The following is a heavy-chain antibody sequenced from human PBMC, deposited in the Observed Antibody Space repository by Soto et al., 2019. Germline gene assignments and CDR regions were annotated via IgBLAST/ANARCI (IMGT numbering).Heavy chain of an antibody. J-gene: IGHJ4*02. CDR1: GGSFSGYC. CDR3: ARGRKYYDFWSGYSHPRYYFNY. V-gene: IGHV4-34*01. CDR2: INHSGRT. D-gene: IGHD3-3*01. Sequence: LSLTCAVYGGSFSGYCWSWIRQPPGKGLEWIGEINHSGRTNYNPSLKSRVTISVDTSKSQFSLKLSSVTAADTAVYYCARGRKYYDFWSGYSHPRYYFNYWGQGTLVTVSS.